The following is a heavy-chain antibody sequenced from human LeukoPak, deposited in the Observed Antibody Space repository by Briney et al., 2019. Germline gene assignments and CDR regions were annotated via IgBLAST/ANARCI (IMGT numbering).Heavy chain of an antibody. V-gene: IGHV3-74*01. CDR1: GFTFSNYW. Sequence: GGSLRLSCAASGFTFSNYWMYWVRQAPGKGLVWVSLIVNDGSTTTYADSVKGRFTISRDNAKDSVYLQMNSLRVEDTARYYCAGSRDGSNFAFDLWGLGTLVTVSS. D-gene: IGHD5-24*01. CDR3: AGSRDGSNFAFDL. CDR2: IVNDGSTT. J-gene: IGHJ3*01.